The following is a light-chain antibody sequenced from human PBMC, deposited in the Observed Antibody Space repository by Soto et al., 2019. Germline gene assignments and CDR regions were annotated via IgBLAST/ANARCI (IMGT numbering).Light chain of an antibody. CDR1: QSVSSNS. J-gene: IGKJ5*01. Sequence: EIVLTRSPGTLSLSPGERATLSCRASQSVSSNSLAWYQQKPGQAPRLVIYGASSRATGIPDRFSGSGSGTDFTLTISRLQPEDFAVYYCQQYGWSWITFGQGTRLEIK. CDR2: GAS. V-gene: IGKV3-20*01. CDR3: QQYGWSWIT.